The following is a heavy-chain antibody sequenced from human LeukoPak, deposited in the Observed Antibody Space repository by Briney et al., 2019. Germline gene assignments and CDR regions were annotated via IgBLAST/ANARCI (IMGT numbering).Heavy chain of an antibody. Sequence: GAPVKVSCKASGGTFSSYAISWVRQAPGQGLEWMGGIIPIFGTANYAQKFQGRVTITADESTSTAYMELSSLRSEDTAVYYCARRADGVVVVPAASEYYYYYMDVWGKGTTVTVSS. J-gene: IGHJ6*03. CDR2: IIPIFGTA. CDR1: GGTFSSYA. V-gene: IGHV1-69*13. CDR3: ARRADGVVVVPAASEYYYYYMDV. D-gene: IGHD2-2*01.